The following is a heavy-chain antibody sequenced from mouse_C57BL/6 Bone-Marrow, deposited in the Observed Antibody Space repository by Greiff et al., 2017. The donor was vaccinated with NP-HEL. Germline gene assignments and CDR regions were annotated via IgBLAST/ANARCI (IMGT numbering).Heavy chain of an antibody. V-gene: IGHV5-6*01. J-gene: IGHJ1*03. CDR3: ARRGIYYGNYVGYFDV. CDR1: GFTFSSYG. CDR2: LSSGGSST. Sequence: EVQGVESGGDLVKPGGSLKLSCAASGFTFSSYGMSWVRQTPDTRLEWVATLSSGGSSTYYPDSVKGRFTISRDNAKHTLYLQMGSLKSEDTAMYYCARRGIYYGNYVGYFDVWGTGTTVTVSS. D-gene: IGHD2-1*01.